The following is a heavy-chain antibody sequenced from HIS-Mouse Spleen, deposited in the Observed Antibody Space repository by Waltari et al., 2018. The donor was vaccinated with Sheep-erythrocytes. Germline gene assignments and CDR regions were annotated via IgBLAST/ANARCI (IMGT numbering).Heavy chain of an antibody. CDR2: STPGDSGT. CDR1: GYSFTSYW. V-gene: IGHV5-51*01. CDR3: AGLFYVDIVATTLFDY. D-gene: IGHD5-12*01. Sequence: EVQLVQSGAEVKKPGESLKISCKGSGYSFTSYWIGWVRQMPGKGLGWMGLSTPGDSGTRYSPPFQGQGPISAGKSIGTAYQQCGSRKASDTAMYYCAGLFYVDIVATTLFDYWGQGTLVTVSS. J-gene: IGHJ4*02.